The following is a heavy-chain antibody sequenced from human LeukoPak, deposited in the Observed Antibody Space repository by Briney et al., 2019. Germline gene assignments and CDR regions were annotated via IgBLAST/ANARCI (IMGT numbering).Heavy chain of an antibody. CDR3: ARDGLSGIAAAGTIFVLANFDY. J-gene: IGHJ4*02. V-gene: IGHV4-39*07. CDR2: IYYSGST. D-gene: IGHD6-13*01. CDR1: GGSISSSSYY. Sequence: SETLSLTCTVSGGSISSSSYYWGWIRQPPGKGLEWIGSIYYSGSTYYNPSLKSRVTISVDTSKNQFSLKLSSVTAADTAVYYCARDGLSGIAAAGTIFVLANFDYWGQGTLVTVSS.